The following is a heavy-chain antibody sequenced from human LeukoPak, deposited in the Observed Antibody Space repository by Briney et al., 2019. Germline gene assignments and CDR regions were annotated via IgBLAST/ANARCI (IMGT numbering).Heavy chain of an antibody. V-gene: IGHV3-66*01. Sequence: GGSLRLSCAASGFTASSNYMSWVRQAPGKGLEGGSVIYSGGSTYYADSVKGRFTISRDNTKNTLYLQMNSLRAEDTAVYYCARYYGSGSHMTYYFDYWGQGTLVTVSS. CDR2: IYSGGST. CDR1: GFTASSNY. J-gene: IGHJ4*02. D-gene: IGHD3-10*01. CDR3: ARYYGSGSHMTYYFDY.